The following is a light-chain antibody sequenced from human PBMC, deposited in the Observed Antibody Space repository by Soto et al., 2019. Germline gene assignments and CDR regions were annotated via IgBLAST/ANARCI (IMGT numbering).Light chain of an antibody. Sequence: QSVLTQPPSASGSPGQSVTISCTGTSSGVGAYIFVSWYQQHPGKAPKLMVYDVNRRPPGVPDRFLGSKSGNTASLTVSGLQAEDEADYYCVSFAGGTYVFGTGTKVTVL. CDR2: DVN. CDR1: SSGVGAYIF. J-gene: IGLJ1*01. CDR3: VSFAGGTYV. V-gene: IGLV2-8*01.